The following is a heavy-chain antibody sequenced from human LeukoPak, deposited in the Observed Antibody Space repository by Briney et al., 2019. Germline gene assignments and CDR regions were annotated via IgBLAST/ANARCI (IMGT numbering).Heavy chain of an antibody. CDR2: IYHSGST. V-gene: IGHV4-30-2*02. J-gene: IGHJ4*02. CDR1: GGSISSGGYS. CDR3: ARQKYSSSSGYYFDY. Sequence: SETLSLTCAVSGGSISSGGYSWSWIRQPPGKGLEWIGYIYHSGSTYYNPSLKSRVTISVDTSKNQFSLKLSSVTAADTAVYYCARQKYSSSSGYYFDYWGQGTLVTVSS. D-gene: IGHD6-6*01.